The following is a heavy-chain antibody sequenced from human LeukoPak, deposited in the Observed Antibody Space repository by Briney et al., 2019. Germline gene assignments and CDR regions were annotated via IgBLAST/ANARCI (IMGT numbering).Heavy chain of an antibody. D-gene: IGHD5-18*01. CDR3: ARCTWIRLWPVDY. Sequence: ESLKISCRGSGYSFTSYWIGWVRQMPGKGLEWMGIIYPGDSDTRYSPPFQGQVTISADKPISTAYLQWSSLKASDTAMYYCARCTWIRLWPVDYWGQGTLVTVSS. CDR2: IYPGDSDT. J-gene: IGHJ4*02. CDR1: GYSFTSYW. V-gene: IGHV5-51*04.